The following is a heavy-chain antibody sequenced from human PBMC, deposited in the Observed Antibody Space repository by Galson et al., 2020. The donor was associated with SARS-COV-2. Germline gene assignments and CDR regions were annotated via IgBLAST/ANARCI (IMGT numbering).Heavy chain of an antibody. CDR3: ARVGALWHFDY. V-gene: IGHV4-39*07. CDR1: GCPISSSIYY. CDR2: IYSSGST. D-gene: IGHD1-26*01. Sequence: SQTPSLTCTVSGCPISSSIYYWGWIRQPPGKGLEWIGSIYSSGSTYYNPSLKSRVTISVDTSKNQFSLILSSVTAADAAVYYCARVGALWHFDYWGQGTLVTVSS. J-gene: IGHJ4*02.